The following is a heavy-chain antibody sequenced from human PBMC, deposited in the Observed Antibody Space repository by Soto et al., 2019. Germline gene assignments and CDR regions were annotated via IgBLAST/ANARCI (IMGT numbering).Heavy chain of an antibody. J-gene: IGHJ5*02. Sequence: ASVKVSCKASGYTFNSHAIHWVRQAPGQRPEWLGWINAGNGNTYYSEKFEGRVTFTRDTVATTVNMELTSLTSEDTAVYYCGRFLSGIGDYGDWFAPWGQGSPVTVSS. CDR1: GYTFNSHA. V-gene: IGHV1-3*01. D-gene: IGHD4-17*01. CDR2: INAGNGNT. CDR3: GRFLSGIGDYGDWFAP.